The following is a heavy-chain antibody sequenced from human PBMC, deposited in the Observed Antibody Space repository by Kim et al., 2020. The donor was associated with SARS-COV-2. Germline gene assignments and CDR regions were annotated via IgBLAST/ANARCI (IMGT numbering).Heavy chain of an antibody. CDR2: FDPEDGET. J-gene: IGHJ3*02. CDR3: ATATAITMVRGPPPPHVFDI. Sequence: ASVKVSCKVSGYTLTELSMHWVRQAPGKGLEWMGGFDPEDGETIYAQKFQGRVTMTEDTSTDTAYMELSSLRSEDTAVYYCATATAITMVRGPPPPHVFDIWGQGTMVTVSS. V-gene: IGHV1-24*01. D-gene: IGHD3-10*01. CDR1: GYTLTELS.